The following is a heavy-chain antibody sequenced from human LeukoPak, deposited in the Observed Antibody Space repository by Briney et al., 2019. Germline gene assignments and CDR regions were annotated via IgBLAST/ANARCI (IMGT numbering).Heavy chain of an antibody. CDR1: GFTFTDHY. Sequence: ASVKVSCKSSGFTFTDHYINWVRQGPGQGLEWMGYIGPHSTFTSSPQEFQGRVTMTRDASMSTAYMELTRLTSDDTAVYYCVREGEGPLSKDFDYWGQGTLVTVSS. CDR2: IGPHSTFT. CDR3: VREGEGPLSKDFDY. V-gene: IGHV1-2*02. D-gene: IGHD2/OR15-2a*01. J-gene: IGHJ4*02.